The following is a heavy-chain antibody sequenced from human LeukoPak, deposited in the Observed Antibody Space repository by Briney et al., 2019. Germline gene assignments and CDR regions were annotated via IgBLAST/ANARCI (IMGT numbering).Heavy chain of an antibody. D-gene: IGHD2-2*01. CDR1: GFTFSSYA. Sequence: GGSLRLSCAASGFTFSSYAMHWVRQAPGKGLGWVAVISYDGSNKYYADSVKGRFTISRDNSKNTLYLQMNSLRAEDTAVYYCARDRYCSSTSCYDDYWGQGTLVTVSS. V-gene: IGHV3-30-3*01. J-gene: IGHJ4*02. CDR3: ARDRYCSSTSCYDDY. CDR2: ISYDGSNK.